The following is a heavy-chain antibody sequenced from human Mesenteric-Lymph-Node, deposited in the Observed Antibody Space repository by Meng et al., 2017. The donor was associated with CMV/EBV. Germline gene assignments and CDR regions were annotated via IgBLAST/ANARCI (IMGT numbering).Heavy chain of an antibody. D-gene: IGHD4-23*01. CDR2: INSDGSST. CDR1: GFTFSSYW. V-gene: IGHV3-74*01. J-gene: IGHJ6*02. CDR3: ARDRDYGGNSAYMYYGMDV. Sequence: GGSLRLSCAASGFTFSSYWMHWVRQAPGKGLVWVSRINSDGSSTSYADSVKGRFTISRDNAKNTLYLQMNSLRAEDTAVYYCARDRDYGGNSAYMYYGMDVWGQGTTVTVSS.